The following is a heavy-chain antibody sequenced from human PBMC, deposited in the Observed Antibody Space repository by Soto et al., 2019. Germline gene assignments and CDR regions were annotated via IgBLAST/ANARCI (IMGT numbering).Heavy chain of an antibody. Sequence: GESLKISCKGSGYSFIDHWIAWVRQMPGKGLEWMGIIYPHDSDTTYSPSFQGQVTISADKSISTAYLQWSSLEASDTAMYYCARPTYRSNTHCSTFDLWGQGTLVTVSS. D-gene: IGHD2-2*01. V-gene: IGHV5-51*01. J-gene: IGHJ4*02. CDR2: IYPHDSDT. CDR1: GYSFIDHW. CDR3: ARPTYRSNTHCSTFDL.